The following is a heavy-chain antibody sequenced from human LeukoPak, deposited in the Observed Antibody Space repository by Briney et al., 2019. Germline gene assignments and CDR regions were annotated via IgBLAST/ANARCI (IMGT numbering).Heavy chain of an antibody. CDR2: IYYRGST. Sequence: SETLSLTCTVSGSSISSSSYYWGWIRQPPGKGLEWIGSIYYRGSTYYNPSLKSRVTISVDTSKNQFSLKLSSVTAADTAVYYCARGNLRSRVGLVGKLDGSYYFDYWGQGTLVTVSS. CDR1: GSSISSSSYY. V-gene: IGHV4-39*07. D-gene: IGHD5-24*01. J-gene: IGHJ4*02. CDR3: ARGNLRSRVGLVGKLDGSYYFDY.